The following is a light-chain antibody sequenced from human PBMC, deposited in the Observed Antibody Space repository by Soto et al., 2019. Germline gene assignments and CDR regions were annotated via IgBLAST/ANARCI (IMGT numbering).Light chain of an antibody. CDR1: QSISIF. CDR3: HQTDSIPET. V-gene: IGKV1-39*01. CDR2: AAS. Sequence: DIQMTQSPSSLSASVGDRDTITCRASQSISIFLNWYQQKPGKAPKLLIYAASSLQSGVPSRFSGTGSGTDFTLTISSLQPEDFATYYCHQTDSIPETFGQGTKVEIK. J-gene: IGKJ1*01.